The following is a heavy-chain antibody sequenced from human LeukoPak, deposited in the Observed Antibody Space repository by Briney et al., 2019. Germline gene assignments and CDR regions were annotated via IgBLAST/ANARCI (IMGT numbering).Heavy chain of an antibody. J-gene: IGHJ6*03. CDR2: IKSKTGGGTT. CDR3: TIATGKIVVVVVDYMDV. V-gene: IGHV3-15*01. CDR1: GFTFSNAW. Sequence: AGGSLRLSCAASGFTFSNAWMSWVRQAPGKGLEWVGRIKSKTGGGTTDYAAPVKGRFTISRDDSKNTLYLQMNSLKTEDTAVYYCTIATGKIVVVVVDYMDVWGKGTTVTVSS. D-gene: IGHD2-15*01.